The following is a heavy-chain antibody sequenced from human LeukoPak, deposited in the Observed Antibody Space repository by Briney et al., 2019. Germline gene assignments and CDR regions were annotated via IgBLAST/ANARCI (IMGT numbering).Heavy chain of an antibody. CDR1: GLNFSSRW. J-gene: IGHJ4*02. CDR3: AKWGFYDSSIHYSGGNY. CDR2: IKEDGSEK. Sequence: AGGSLRLSCAASGLNFSSRWMNWVRQAPGQGLEWVASIKEDGSEKHYVDSVKGRFTISRDNGKNSLYLQMNSLRAEDTAVYYCAKWGFYDSSIHYSGGNYWGQGTLVTVSS. V-gene: IGHV3-7*03. D-gene: IGHD3-22*01.